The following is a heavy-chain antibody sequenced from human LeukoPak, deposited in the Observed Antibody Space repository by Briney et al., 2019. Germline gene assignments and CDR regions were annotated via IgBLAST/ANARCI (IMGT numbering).Heavy chain of an antibody. CDR3: AKAGYCSGRSCYSYFDY. Sequence: GGSLRLSCAASGFTFNTYGMHWVRQAPGKGLEWVAFIRYDGSDKYYADSVKGRFTISRDNSKNTLYLQMNSLRAEDTAVYYCAKAGYCSGRSCYSYFDYWGQGTLVTVSS. CDR2: IRYDGSDK. V-gene: IGHV3-30*02. D-gene: IGHD2-15*01. CDR1: GFTFNTYG. J-gene: IGHJ4*02.